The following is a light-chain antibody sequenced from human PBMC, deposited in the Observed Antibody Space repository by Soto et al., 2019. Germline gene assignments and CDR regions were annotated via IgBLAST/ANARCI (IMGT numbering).Light chain of an antibody. J-gene: IGKJ1*01. CDR2: GAS. Sequence: EIVLTQSPGTLSLSPGERATLSCRASQSVSSSYLAWYQQKPGQAPRLLIYGASIRATGSPDRFSGSRSGTDFTLTISRLEPEDFAVHYRKQYGSSQRPFGQGTKGDIK. CDR3: KQYGSSQRP. V-gene: IGKV3-20*01. CDR1: QSVSSSY.